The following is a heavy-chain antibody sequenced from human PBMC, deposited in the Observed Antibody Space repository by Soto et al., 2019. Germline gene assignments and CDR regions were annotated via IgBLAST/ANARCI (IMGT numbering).Heavy chain of an antibody. CDR2: ISAYNGNT. CDR1: GYTFTSYG. CDR3: AGVGYVRVGPWCGESVGWFDP. V-gene: IGHV1-18*01. Sequence: QVQLVQSGAEVKKPGASVKVSCKASGYTFTSYGISWVRQAPGQGLEWMGWISAYNGNTNYAQKLQGRVTMTTDTSKSTAYLVLRSLRSDDTAVYYCAGVGYVRVGPWCGESVGWFDPWGQGTLVTVSS. J-gene: IGHJ5*02. D-gene: IGHD3-10*01.